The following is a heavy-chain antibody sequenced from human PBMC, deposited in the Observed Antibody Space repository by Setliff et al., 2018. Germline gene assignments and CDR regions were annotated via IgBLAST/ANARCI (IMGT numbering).Heavy chain of an antibody. J-gene: IGHJ4*02. D-gene: IGHD1-7*01. V-gene: IGHV3-23*03. Sequence: GGSLRLSCAASGFTFSTYAMSWVRQAPGKGLEWVSTIYSGDRNTFYTDSVKGRFTIFRDGSKNTLFLHMTRLSAEDTAVYYCAKPQVELRWGFESWGQGTPVTVSS. CDR2: IYSGDRNT. CDR3: AKPQVELRWGFES. CDR1: GFTFSTYA.